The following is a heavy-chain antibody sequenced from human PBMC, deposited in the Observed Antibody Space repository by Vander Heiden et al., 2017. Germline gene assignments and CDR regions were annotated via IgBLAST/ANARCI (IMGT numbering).Heavy chain of an antibody. Sequence: EVQLLESGGGLVQPGGSLRLSCAASGFTFSHYAMSWVRQAQGKGLEWVSGISGSGGSTYYADSVKGRFTISRDTSKNTLYLQMNSLRAEDTAVYYCAKDFEYSGSSLDYWGQGTLVTVSS. CDR2: ISGSGGST. CDR1: GFTFSHYA. CDR3: AKDFEYSGSSLDY. D-gene: IGHD6-6*01. J-gene: IGHJ4*02. V-gene: IGHV3-23*01.